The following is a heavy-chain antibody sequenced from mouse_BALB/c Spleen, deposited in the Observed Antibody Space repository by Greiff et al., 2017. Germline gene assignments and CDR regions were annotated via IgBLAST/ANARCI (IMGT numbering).Heavy chain of an antibody. J-gene: IGHJ2*01. CDR2: IDPENGDT. Sequence: EVQLQQSGAELVRSGASVKLSCTASGFNIKDYYMHWVKQRPEQGLEWIGWIDPENGDTEYAPKFQGKATMTADTSSNTAYLQLSSLTSEDTAVYYCNAFITTVVATKGFDYWGQGTTLTVSS. CDR3: NAFITTVVATKGFDY. V-gene: IGHV14-4*02. D-gene: IGHD1-1*01. CDR1: GFNIKDYY.